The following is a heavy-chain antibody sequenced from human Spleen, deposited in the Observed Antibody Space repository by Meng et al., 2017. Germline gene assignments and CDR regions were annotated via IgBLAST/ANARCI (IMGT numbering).Heavy chain of an antibody. Sequence: QVQVQQWGAGLLKPSETLSLTCVVYGGSFSGYYWSWIRQPPGKGLEWIGEINHSGSTNYNPSLKSRVTISVDTSKNQFSLKLSSVTAADTAVYYCARGRVSMWIQLWYWFDPWGQGTLVTVSS. CDR1: GGSFSGYY. J-gene: IGHJ5*02. V-gene: IGHV4-34*01. CDR2: INHSGST. D-gene: IGHD5-18*01. CDR3: ARGRVSMWIQLWYWFDP.